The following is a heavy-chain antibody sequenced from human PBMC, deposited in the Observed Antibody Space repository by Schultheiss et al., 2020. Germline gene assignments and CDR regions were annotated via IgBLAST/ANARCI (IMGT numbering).Heavy chain of an antibody. J-gene: IGHJ3*02. CDR2: ISSSSSYI. Sequence: GGSLRLSCAAAGFTFSSYWMSWVRQAPGKGLEWVSSISSSSSYIYYADSVKGRFTISRDNAKNSLYLQMNSLRAEDTAVYYCARDFLLLYSSGPGAFDIWGQGTMVTVSS. CDR1: GFTFSSYW. CDR3: ARDFLLLYSSGPGAFDI. D-gene: IGHD6-19*01. V-gene: IGHV3-21*01.